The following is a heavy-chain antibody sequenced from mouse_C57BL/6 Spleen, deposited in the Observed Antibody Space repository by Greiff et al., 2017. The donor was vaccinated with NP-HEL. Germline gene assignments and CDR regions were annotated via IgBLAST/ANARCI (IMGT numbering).Heavy chain of an antibody. V-gene: IGHV1-50*01. CDR2: IDPSDSYT. J-gene: IGHJ3*01. D-gene: IGHD1-1*01. Sequence: QVQLQQPGAELVKPGASVKLSCKASGYTFTSYWMQWVKQRPGQGLEWIGEIDPSDSYTNYNQKFKGKATLTVDTSSSTAYMQLSSLTSEDSAVYYCAREDYYGSSSAYWGQGTLVTVSA. CDR1: GYTFTSYW. CDR3: AREDYYGSSSAY.